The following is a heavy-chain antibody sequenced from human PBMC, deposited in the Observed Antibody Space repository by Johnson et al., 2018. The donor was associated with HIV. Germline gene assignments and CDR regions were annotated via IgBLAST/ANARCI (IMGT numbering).Heavy chain of an antibody. V-gene: IGHV3-30*18. CDR1: GFSFNNFG. J-gene: IGHJ3*01. D-gene: IGHD3-3*01. CDR2: ISFAGNKK. Sequence: VQLVESGGGVVQPGRSLRLSCAASGFSFNNFGFHWVRQAPGKGLEWVAAISFAGNKKHYAESVKGRFPISRENSKNMLFLEMNRQRGAAPAVYCCAKDLREFECEEWASDYYDFGREQPCQDPRGVVGSIDVWGHGSLVTVSS. CDR3: AKDLREFECEEWASDYYDFGREQPCQDPRGVVGSIDV.